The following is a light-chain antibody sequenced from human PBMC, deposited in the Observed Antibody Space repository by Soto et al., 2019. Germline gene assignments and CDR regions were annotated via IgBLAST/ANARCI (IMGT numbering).Light chain of an antibody. J-gene: IGKJ3*01. Sequence: IVLTQSPATLSVSPGERATFSCRASESVGRSLAWYQQKPGQAPRLLIYDASITATGIPARFSGSGSGTQFTHTVSSLQSEDFAVYYCQQYKDWPPITFGPGTKVDI. CDR2: DAS. CDR1: ESVGRS. V-gene: IGKV3-15*01. CDR3: QQYKDWPPIT.